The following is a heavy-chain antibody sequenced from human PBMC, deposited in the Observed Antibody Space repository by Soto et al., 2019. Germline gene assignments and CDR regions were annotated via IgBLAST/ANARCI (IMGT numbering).Heavy chain of an antibody. CDR3: VKGDLDTAVVNGPDAFDF. CDR2: ISYDGNNK. Sequence: QVNLVESGGGVVQPGRSLRLSCEASGFIFSDFGMHWVRQAPGKGLEWVAVISYDGNNKYYAQSVKGRFTISRDNSKNTLFLNMDSLRPEDTAVYHCVKGDLDTAVVNGPDAFDFWGPGTMVTVS. D-gene: IGHD5-18*01. CDR1: GFIFSDFG. V-gene: IGHV3-30*18. J-gene: IGHJ3*01.